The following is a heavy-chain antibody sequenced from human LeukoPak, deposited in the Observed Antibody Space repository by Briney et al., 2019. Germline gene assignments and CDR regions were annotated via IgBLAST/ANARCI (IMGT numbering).Heavy chain of an antibody. CDR2: INHSGST. J-gene: IGHJ5*02. Sequence: SETLSLTCAVYGGSFSGYYWSWIRQPPGKGLEWIGEINHSGSTNYNPSLKSRVTISVDTSKNQFSPKLSSVTAADTAVYYCARGLEVYSSSWYVIAYNWFDPWGQGTLVTVSS. CDR3: ARGLEVYSSSWYVIAYNWFDP. CDR1: GGSFSGYY. V-gene: IGHV4-34*01. D-gene: IGHD6-13*01.